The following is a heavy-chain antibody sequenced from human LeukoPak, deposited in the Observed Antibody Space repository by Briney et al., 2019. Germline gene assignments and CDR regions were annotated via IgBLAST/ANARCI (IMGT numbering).Heavy chain of an antibody. CDR2: IIPRFGKA. D-gene: IGHD5-24*01. Sequence: GASVKVSCKTSGIIFSRDGITWVRQAPGQGLEWMGGIIPRFGKANYPQKFQGRITITADESTSTAYMEPSSLRSEDTAVYFCARVQMATTINNFYFDYWGPGTLVTVSS. J-gene: IGHJ4*02. CDR1: GIIFSRDG. V-gene: IGHV1-69*13. CDR3: ARVQMATTINNFYFDY.